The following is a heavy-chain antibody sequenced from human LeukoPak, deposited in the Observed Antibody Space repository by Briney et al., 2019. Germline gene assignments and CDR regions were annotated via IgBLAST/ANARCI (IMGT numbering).Heavy chain of an antibody. D-gene: IGHD6-13*01. CDR1: GFTFSSYG. CDR3: AGPAASIYYYYYYMDV. CDR2: ISGSGGST. Sequence: PGGSLRLSCAASGFTFSSYGMSWVRQAPGKGLEWVSAISGSGGSTYYADSVKGRFTISRDNSKNTLYLQMNSLRAEDTAVYYCAGPAASIYYYYYYMDVWGKGTTVTISS. V-gene: IGHV3-23*01. J-gene: IGHJ6*03.